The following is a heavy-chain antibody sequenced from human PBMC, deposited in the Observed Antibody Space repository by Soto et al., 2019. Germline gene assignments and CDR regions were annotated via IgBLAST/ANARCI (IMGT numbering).Heavy chain of an antibody. Sequence: QVQLGQSGAEVKKPGASVKVSCQASGGTFSSYAISWVRQAPVQGLEWMGGIIPILGTANYAQKFQGRVTITADESTSTAYMELSSLRSEDTAVYSCASVLRYSYRWFDPWGQGTLVTVSS. J-gene: IGHJ5*02. D-gene: IGHD5-18*01. CDR2: IIPILGTA. CDR3: ASVLRYSYRWFDP. V-gene: IGHV1-69*01. CDR1: GGTFSSYA.